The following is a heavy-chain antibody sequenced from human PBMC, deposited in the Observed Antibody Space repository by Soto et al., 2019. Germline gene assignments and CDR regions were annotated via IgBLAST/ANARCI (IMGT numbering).Heavy chain of an antibody. CDR2: INAGNGNT. Sequence: GASVKVSCKASGHTFTSYAMHWVRQAPGQRLEWMGWINAGNGNTKYSQKFQGRVTITRDTSASTAYMELSSLRSEDTAVYYCARVPTDYVADYWGQGTLVTVSS. V-gene: IGHV1-3*01. CDR1: GHTFTSYA. J-gene: IGHJ4*02. CDR3: ARVPTDYVADY. D-gene: IGHD4-17*01.